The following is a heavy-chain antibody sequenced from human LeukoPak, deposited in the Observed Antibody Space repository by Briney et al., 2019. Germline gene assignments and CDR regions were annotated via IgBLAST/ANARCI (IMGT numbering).Heavy chain of an antibody. D-gene: IGHD6-19*01. CDR2: IIPIFGTA. J-gene: IGHJ6*02. Sequence: ASVKVSCKVSGGTFSSYAISWVRQAPGQGLEWMGGIIPIFGTANYAQKFQGRVTITADESTSTAYMELSSLRSEDTAVYYCARDRYDAVAGSSYYYYGMDVWGQGTTVTVSS. CDR1: GGTFSSYA. V-gene: IGHV1-69*13. CDR3: ARDRYDAVAGSSYYYYGMDV.